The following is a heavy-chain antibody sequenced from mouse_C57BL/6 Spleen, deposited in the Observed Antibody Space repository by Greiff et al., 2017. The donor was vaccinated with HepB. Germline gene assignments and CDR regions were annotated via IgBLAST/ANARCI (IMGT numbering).Heavy chain of an antibody. Sequence: DVQLQESGPGLVKPSQSLSLTCSVTGYSITSGYYWNWIRQFPGNKLEWMGYISYDGSNNFNPSLKNRISITRDTSKNQFFLKLNSVTTEDTATYYCARADDYDVYFDYWGQGTTLTVSS. D-gene: IGHD2-4*01. CDR3: ARADDYDVYFDY. CDR1: GYSITSGYY. V-gene: IGHV3-6*01. CDR2: ISYDGSN. J-gene: IGHJ2*01.